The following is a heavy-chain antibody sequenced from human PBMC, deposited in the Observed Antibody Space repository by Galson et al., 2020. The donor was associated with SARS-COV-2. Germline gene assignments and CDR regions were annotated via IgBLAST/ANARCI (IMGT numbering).Heavy chain of an antibody. Sequence: ETSETRSLTCAVSGGSISRAGYSWNWIRQSPGKGLEWVGYIYHSGTTYYNPSLKSRLTISLDRSQNQFSLRLTSVTAADTAVYYCASSYSYGSTTNWFDPWGQGTLVSVSS. D-gene: IGHD5-18*01. J-gene: IGHJ5*02. CDR2: IYHSGTT. CDR3: ASSYSYGSTTNWFDP. CDR1: GGSISRAGYS. V-gene: IGHV4-30-2*06.